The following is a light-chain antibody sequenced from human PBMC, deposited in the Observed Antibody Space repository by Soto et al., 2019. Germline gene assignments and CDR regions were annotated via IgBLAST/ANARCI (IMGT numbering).Light chain of an antibody. CDR3: QSYDSSLSADV. V-gene: IGLV1-40*01. CDR1: SSNIGAGYD. Sequence: QSVLTQPPSVSGAPGQRVTISCTGSSSNIGAGYDVHWYQQLPGTAPKLLIYGNSNRPSGVPDRFSGSKSGTSASLAITGXXXEDEADYYCQSYDSSLSADVFGTGTKLTVL. J-gene: IGLJ1*01. CDR2: GNS.